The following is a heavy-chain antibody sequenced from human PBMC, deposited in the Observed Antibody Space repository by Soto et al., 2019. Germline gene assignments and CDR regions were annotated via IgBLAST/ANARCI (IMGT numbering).Heavy chain of an antibody. D-gene: IGHD3-9*01. Sequence: PSETLSLTCTVSGGSISSGGYYWSWIRQHPGKDLEWIGYIYYSGSTYYNPSLKSRVTISVDTSKNQFSLKLSSVTAADTAVYYCARVSYYDILTGPTHFDYWGQGTLVTVSS. CDR1: GGSISSGGYY. CDR3: ARVSYYDILTGPTHFDY. V-gene: IGHV4-31*03. J-gene: IGHJ4*02. CDR2: IYYSGST.